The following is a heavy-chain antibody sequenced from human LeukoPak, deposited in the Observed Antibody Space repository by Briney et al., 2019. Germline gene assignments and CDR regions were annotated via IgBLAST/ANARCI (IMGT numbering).Heavy chain of an antibody. CDR3: ARSSSGYDLDY. V-gene: IGHV5-51*01. D-gene: IGHD3-22*01. CDR2: IYPGDSDT. CDR1: GSRFTSYW. J-gene: IGHJ4*02. Sequence: GESLEISCQGSGSRFTSYWIGWVRQMPGKGLEWMGIIYPGDSDTRYSPSFQGQVTISADKSISTACLQWSSLKASDTAMYYCARSSSGYDLDYWGQGTLVTVSS.